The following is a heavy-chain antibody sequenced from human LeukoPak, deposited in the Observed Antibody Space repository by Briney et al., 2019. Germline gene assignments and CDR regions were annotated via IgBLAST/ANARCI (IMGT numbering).Heavy chain of an antibody. V-gene: IGHV4-34*01. D-gene: IGHD1-26*01. CDR2: IIHSGGA. CDR3: ARGLGGSYYFDH. Sequence: SETLSLTCAVYGGSFSGYYWSWIRQPPGKGLDWIGEIIHSGGANYNPSLKSRVTISVDTSKNQFSLNLNSINAADTAGYYCARGLGGSYYFDHWGQGTLVTVSS. CDR1: GGSFSGYY. J-gene: IGHJ4*02.